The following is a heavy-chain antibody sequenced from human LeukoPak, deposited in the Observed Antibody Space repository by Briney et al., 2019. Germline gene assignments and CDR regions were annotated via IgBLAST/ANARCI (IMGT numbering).Heavy chain of an antibody. V-gene: IGHV3-48*01. D-gene: IGHD6-13*01. CDR2: ISSSSSTI. J-gene: IGHJ3*02. CDR1: GFTFSSYS. Sequence: PGGSLRLSCAAPGFTFSSYSMNWVRQAPGKGLEWVSYISSSSSTIYYADSVKGRFTISRDNAKNSLYLQMNSLRAEDTAVYYCARSPGYYAFDIWGQGTMVTVSS. CDR3: ARSPGYYAFDI.